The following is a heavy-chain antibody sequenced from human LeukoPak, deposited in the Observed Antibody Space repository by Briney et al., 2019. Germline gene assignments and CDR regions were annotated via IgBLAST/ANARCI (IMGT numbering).Heavy chain of an antibody. CDR1: GGSISSYY. CDR3: ARVRTRDXXXYFDY. V-gene: IGHV4-59*01. Sequence: SETLSLTCTVSGGSISSYYWSWIRQPPGKGLEWIGYIYYSGSTNYNPSLKSRVTISVDTSKNQFSLKLSSVTAADTAVYYCARVRTRDXXXYFDYWGQGTLVTVS. J-gene: IGHJ4*02. D-gene: IGHD4-17*01. CDR2: IYYSGST.